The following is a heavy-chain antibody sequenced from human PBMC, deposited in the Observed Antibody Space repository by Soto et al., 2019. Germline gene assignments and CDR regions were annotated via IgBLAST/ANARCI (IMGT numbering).Heavy chain of an antibody. Sequence: SVKVSSNASGGTFSSYAISWVRQAPGQGLEWMGGIIPIFGTANYAQKFQSRVTISADESSSTAYRELSSLRSEDKAVYYCARYRLWSSGYYPKDAFDIWGQGTMVTVSS. V-gene: IGHV1-69*13. D-gene: IGHD3-22*01. CDR1: GGTFSSYA. CDR2: IIPIFGTA. CDR3: ARYRLWSSGYYPKDAFDI. J-gene: IGHJ3*02.